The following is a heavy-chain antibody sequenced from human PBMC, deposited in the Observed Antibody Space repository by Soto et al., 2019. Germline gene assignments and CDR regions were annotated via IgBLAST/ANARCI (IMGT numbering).Heavy chain of an antibody. Sequence: GSLRLSCVASGFIFSDYAMHWARQAPGKGLEWVALISPAGTNQYYADSAKGRFTISRDNSKNTLYLQMNSLRPEDTGLYYCARENSRISPRLFQHWGHGTLVTVSS. V-gene: IGHV3-30-3*01. CDR1: GFIFSDYA. D-gene: IGHD6-6*01. CDR3: ARENSRISPRLFQH. CDR2: ISPAGTNQ. J-gene: IGHJ1*01.